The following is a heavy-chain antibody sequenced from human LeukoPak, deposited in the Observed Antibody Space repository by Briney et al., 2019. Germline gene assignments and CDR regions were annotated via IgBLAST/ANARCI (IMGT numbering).Heavy chain of an antibody. CDR2: IYYSGST. CDR3: ARRGVYGAYDAFDI. CDR1: GVSISSYY. J-gene: IGHJ3*02. V-gene: IGHV4-59*01. Sequence: SETLSLTCTVSGVSISSYYWSWLRQPPGKGLEWLGYIYYSGSTNYNPSLKSRVTISVDTSKNQFSLKLSSVTAADTAVYYCARRGVYGAYDAFDIWGQGTMVTVSS. D-gene: IGHD4-17*01.